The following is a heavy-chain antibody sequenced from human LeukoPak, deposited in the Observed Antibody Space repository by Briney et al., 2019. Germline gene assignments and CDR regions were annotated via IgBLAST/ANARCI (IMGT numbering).Heavy chain of an antibody. CDR3: ARDSSGYYPTDY. V-gene: IGHV1-69*05. CDR2: IIPIFGTA. Sequence: SVKVSCKASGGTFSSYAISWVRQAPGQGLEWMGGIIPIFGTANYAQKFQGRVTITTDESTSTAYMELRSLRSDDTAVYYCARDSSGYYPTDYWGQGTLVTVSS. CDR1: GGTFSSYA. J-gene: IGHJ4*02. D-gene: IGHD3-22*01.